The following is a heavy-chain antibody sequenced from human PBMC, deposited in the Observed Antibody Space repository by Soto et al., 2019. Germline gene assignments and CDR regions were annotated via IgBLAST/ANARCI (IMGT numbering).Heavy chain of an antibody. CDR3: ARGYSSGWYYFDY. CDR1: GFTFSSYS. J-gene: IGHJ4*02. D-gene: IGHD6-19*01. CDR2: ISSSSSYI. Sequence: GGSLRLSCAASGFTFSSYSMNWVRQAPGKGLEWVSSISSSSSYIYYAESVKGRFTISRDNAKNSLYLQMNSLRGEDTAVYYCARGYSSGWYYFDYWGQGALVTVSS. V-gene: IGHV3-21*01.